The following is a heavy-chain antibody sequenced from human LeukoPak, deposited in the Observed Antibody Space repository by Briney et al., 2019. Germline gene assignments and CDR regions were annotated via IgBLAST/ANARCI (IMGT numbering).Heavy chain of an antibody. CDR2: IDYSGTT. D-gene: IGHD3-10*01. J-gene: IGHJ4*02. CDR1: GGSISSSSYY. V-gene: IGHV4-39*01. CDR3: ASPRALWFGER. Sequence: SETLSLTCTVSGGSISSSSYYWGWLRQPPGKGLEWIGSIDYSGTTYYTPALKSRVTISVDTSKNQFSLKLSPVTAADTAVYYCASPRALWFGERWGQGTLVTVSS.